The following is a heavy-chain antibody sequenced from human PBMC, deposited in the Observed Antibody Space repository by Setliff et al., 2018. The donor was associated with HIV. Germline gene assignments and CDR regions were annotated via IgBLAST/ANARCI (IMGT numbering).Heavy chain of an antibody. V-gene: IGHV4-38-2*01. D-gene: IGHD2-8*01. J-gene: IGHJ4*02. CDR2: VYYSGST. CDR3: STVVTLAYCHDGLCPAFDS. CDR1: GYSISSGFY. Sequence: SKTLSLTCAVSGYSISSGFYWGWIRQPPGKGLEWIGSVYYSGSTNYNPSLKSRITISLDTSKSQFSLKLGSVTAADTAVYFCSTVVTLAYCHDGLCPAFDSWGQGALVTVSS.